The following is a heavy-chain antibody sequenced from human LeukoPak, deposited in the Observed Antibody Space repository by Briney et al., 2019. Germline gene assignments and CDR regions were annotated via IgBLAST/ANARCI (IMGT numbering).Heavy chain of an antibody. Sequence: SETLSLTCAVYGGSFSGYYWSWIRQPPGKGLEWIGEINHSGSTNYNPSLKSRVTISVDTSKNQFSLKLSSVTAADAAVYYCARGPRYQWLVPPLKPVPFDYWGQGTLVTVSS. V-gene: IGHV4-34*01. J-gene: IGHJ4*02. CDR3: ARGPRYQWLVPPLKPVPFDY. D-gene: IGHD6-19*01. CDR2: INHSGST. CDR1: GGSFSGYY.